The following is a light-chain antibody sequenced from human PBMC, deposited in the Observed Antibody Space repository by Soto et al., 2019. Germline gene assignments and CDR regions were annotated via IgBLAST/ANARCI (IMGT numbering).Light chain of an antibody. Sequence: DIQMTQSPSSLSASVGDRITITCRASQIISNYLNWYQQKPGQAPKVLIYAASSLQSGVPSRFSGSGSGTEFTLTISSLQPEDFATYSCQQSYSNPVTFGPGTKVDIK. CDR3: QQSYSNPVT. CDR1: QIISNY. CDR2: AAS. V-gene: IGKV1-39*01. J-gene: IGKJ3*01.